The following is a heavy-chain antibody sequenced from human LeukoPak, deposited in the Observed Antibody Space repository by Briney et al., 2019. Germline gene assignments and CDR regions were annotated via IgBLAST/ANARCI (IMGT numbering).Heavy chain of an antibody. D-gene: IGHD5-12*01. Sequence: GGSLRLSCAASGFTFSSYSMNWVRQAPGEGLEWVSSISSSSSYIYYADSVKGRFTISRDNAKNSLYLQMNSLRAEDTAVYYCARGLGQRFDPWSQGTLVTVSS. CDR3: ARGLGQRFDP. J-gene: IGHJ5*02. CDR1: GFTFSSYS. CDR2: ISSSSSYI. V-gene: IGHV3-21*01.